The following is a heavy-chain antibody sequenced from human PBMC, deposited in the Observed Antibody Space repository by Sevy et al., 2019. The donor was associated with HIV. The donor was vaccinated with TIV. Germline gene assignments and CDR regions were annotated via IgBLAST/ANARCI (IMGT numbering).Heavy chain of an antibody. CDR2: INGDGGSA. Sequence: GGSLRLSCAASGFPFSSFAMSWVRHIPGKGLEWVSTINGDGGSAYYADSVKGRFTLSRDNSNNTVFLQMNRLRDENTAVYYGAGPTPRIAPSSAAFFDYWGQGTLVTVSS. CDR1: GFPFSSFA. CDR3: AGPTPRIAPSSAAFFDY. V-gene: IGHV3-23*01. J-gene: IGHJ4*02. D-gene: IGHD1-26*01.